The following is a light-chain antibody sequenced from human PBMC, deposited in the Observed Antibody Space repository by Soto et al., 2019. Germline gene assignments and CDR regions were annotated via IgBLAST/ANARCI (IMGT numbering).Light chain of an antibody. CDR2: GAS. CDR3: QQYGRSPPKT. V-gene: IGKV3-20*01. Sequence: EIVLTQSPGTLSLSPGERATLSCRASQSVTSSYLAWYQQKPGQAPRLLIYGASTRATGIPDRFSGSGSGTDFTLTISRLEPEDFAVYNCQQYGRSPPKTFGQGTKVEIK. J-gene: IGKJ1*01. CDR1: QSVTSSY.